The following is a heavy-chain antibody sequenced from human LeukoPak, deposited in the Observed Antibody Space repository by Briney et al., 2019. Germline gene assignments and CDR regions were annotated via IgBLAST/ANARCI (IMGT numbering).Heavy chain of an antibody. V-gene: IGHV4-30-2*01. Sequence: PSQTLSLTCAVSGGSISSGGYSWNWIRQPPGKGLEWIGYIYHSGSTYYNPSLKSRVTISVDRSKNQFSLKLRSVTAADTAVYFCAREGRRGAVNYWGQGTLVTVSS. J-gene: IGHJ4*02. CDR2: IYHSGST. CDR3: AREGRRGAVNY. CDR1: GGSISSGGYS. D-gene: IGHD5-24*01.